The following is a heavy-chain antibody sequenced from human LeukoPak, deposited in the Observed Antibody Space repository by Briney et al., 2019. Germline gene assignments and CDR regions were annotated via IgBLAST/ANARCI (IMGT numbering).Heavy chain of an antibody. J-gene: IGHJ6*03. Sequence: PGGSLRLSCAASGFTFSSYSMNWVRQAPGKGLEWVSSISSSSSYIYYADSAKGRFTISRDNAKNSLYLQMNSLRAEDTAVYYCARDHVTTHYYYYMDVWGKGTTVTVSS. CDR2: ISSSSSYI. V-gene: IGHV3-21*01. CDR1: GFTFSSYS. CDR3: ARDHVTTHYYYYMDV. D-gene: IGHD4-17*01.